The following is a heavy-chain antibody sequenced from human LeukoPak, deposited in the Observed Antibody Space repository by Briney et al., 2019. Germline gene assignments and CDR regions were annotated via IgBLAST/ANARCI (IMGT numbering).Heavy chain of an antibody. D-gene: IGHD2-8*01. Sequence: ASVKVSCKTSGYTFTNYGMHWVRQAPGQRLEWMGWINAGNGNTKYSQKFQGRVTITRDTSADTAYMELSSLRSEDTAVYYCARLKYCTNGVCYAGFDYRGQGTLVTVSS. J-gene: IGHJ4*02. CDR1: GYTFTNYG. CDR3: ARLKYCTNGVCYAGFDY. V-gene: IGHV1-3*01. CDR2: INAGNGNT.